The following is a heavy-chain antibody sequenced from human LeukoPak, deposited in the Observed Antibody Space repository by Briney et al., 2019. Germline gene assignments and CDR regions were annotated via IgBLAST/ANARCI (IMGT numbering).Heavy chain of an antibody. CDR2: IYNSGST. CDR3: AGGHWFGELRYYYYGMDV. Sequence: SETLSLTCTVSGGSLSPYYWSWIRQPPGKGLEWIGYIYNSGSTNYSPSLSSRVTISVDTSKNQFSLKLSSVTAADTAVYYCAGGHWFGELRYYYYGMDVWGQGTTVTVSS. D-gene: IGHD3-10*01. V-gene: IGHV4-59*12. J-gene: IGHJ6*02. CDR1: GGSLSPYY.